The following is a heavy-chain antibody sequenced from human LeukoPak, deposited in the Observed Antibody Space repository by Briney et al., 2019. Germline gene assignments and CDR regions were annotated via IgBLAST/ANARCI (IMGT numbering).Heavy chain of an antibody. CDR3: ARREPFDY. J-gene: IGHJ4*02. V-gene: IGHV3-21*01. Sequence: SGGSLRLSCAASGFTFSSYGMHWVRQAPGKGLEWVSSISSSSSYIYYADSVKGRFTISRDNAKNSLYLQMNSLRAEDTAVYYCARREPFDYWGQGTLVTVSS. CDR2: ISSSSSYI. D-gene: IGHD1-14*01. CDR1: GFTFSSYG.